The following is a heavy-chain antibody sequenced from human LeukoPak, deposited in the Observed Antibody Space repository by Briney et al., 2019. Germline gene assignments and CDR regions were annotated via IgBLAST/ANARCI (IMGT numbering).Heavy chain of an antibody. CDR3: ARFAGSTSSFDY. CDR2: IRYDGSNK. V-gene: IGHV3-30*02. J-gene: IGHJ4*02. CDR1: GFIFSSFG. D-gene: IGHD2-2*01. Sequence: GGSLRLSCAASGFIFSSFGMHWVRQAPGKGLEWVAFIRYDGSNKYYADSVKGRFTISRDNAKNSLYLQMNSLRAEDTAVYYCARFAGSTSSFDYWGQGTLVTVSS.